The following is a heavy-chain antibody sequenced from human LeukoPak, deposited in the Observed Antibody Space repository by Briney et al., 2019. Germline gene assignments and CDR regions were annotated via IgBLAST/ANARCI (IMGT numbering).Heavy chain of an antibody. J-gene: IGHJ1*01. V-gene: IGHV3-23*01. CDR1: GFTFSSSA. Sequence: GGSLRLSCAASGFTFSSSAMSWVRQAPGKGLEWVSAISGSGGSTYYADSVKGRFTISRDNSKNTLYLQMNSLRAEDTAVYYCAKGPGYSSSWLYFQHWGQSTLVTVSS. CDR3: AKGPGYSSSWLYFQH. D-gene: IGHD6-13*01. CDR2: ISGSGGST.